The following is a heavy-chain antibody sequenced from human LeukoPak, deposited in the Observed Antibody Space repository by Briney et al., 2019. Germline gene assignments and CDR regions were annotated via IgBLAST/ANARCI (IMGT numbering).Heavy chain of an antibody. CDR3: ARTYYYDSSGYYDYFDY. CDR2: ISSSSYI. CDR1: GFTFSSYS. J-gene: IGHJ4*02. V-gene: IGHV3-21*01. D-gene: IGHD3-22*01. Sequence: GGSLRLSCAASGFTFSSYSMNWVRQAPGKGLEWVSSISSSSYIYYADSVKGRFTISRDNAKNSLYLQMNSLRAEDTAVYYCARTYYYDSSGYYDYFDYWGQGTLVTVSS.